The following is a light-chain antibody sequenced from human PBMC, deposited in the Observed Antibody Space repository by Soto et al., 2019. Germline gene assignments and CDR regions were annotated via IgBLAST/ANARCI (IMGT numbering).Light chain of an antibody. CDR2: VAS. CDR1: HIVSNN. V-gene: IGKV3-15*01. CDR3: QYYYKWPLT. Sequence: EVVVTQSPATLSVSPGEKATLSCRASHIVSNNLAWYKQKPGQAPRLLIYVASTRATGIPARFSGSGSGKDVTFTLSRLQSEDFAVSYCQYYYKWPLTFRGGTKVE. J-gene: IGKJ4*02.